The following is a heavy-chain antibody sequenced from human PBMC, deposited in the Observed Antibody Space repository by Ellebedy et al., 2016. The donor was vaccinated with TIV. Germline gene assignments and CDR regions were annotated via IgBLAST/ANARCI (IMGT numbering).Heavy chain of an antibody. D-gene: IGHD2-2*01. CDR2: IYDNGGT. Sequence: GSLRLSCTVSGGSMTTYYWSWIRQPPGKGLEWLGYIYDNGGTNYNPSLKSRVTISVDTSKNQFSLKVNSVTAADTAVYYCARGAQGNTRTTHFDYWGQGTLVTVSS. V-gene: IGHV4-59*13. J-gene: IGHJ4*02. CDR3: ARGAQGNTRTTHFDY. CDR1: GGSMTTYY.